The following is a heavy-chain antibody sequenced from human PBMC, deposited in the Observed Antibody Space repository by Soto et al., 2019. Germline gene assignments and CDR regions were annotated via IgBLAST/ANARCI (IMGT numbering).Heavy chain of an antibody. D-gene: IGHD3-3*01. CDR1: CGSISSSSYY. Sequence: SETLSLTCTFSCGSISSSSYYWGWIRQPPGKGLEWIGSIYYSGSTYYNPSLKSRVTISVDTSKNQFSLKLSSVTAAYTAVYYCARHPVEGFDYWGQGTLVTVSS. CDR3: ARHPVEGFDY. J-gene: IGHJ4*02. CDR2: IYYSGST. V-gene: IGHV4-39*01.